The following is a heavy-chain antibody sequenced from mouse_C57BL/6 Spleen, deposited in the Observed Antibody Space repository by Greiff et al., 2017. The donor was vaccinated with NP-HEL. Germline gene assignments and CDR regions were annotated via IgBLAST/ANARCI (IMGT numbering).Heavy chain of an antibody. CDR2: IYPRSGNT. D-gene: IGHD1-1*01. CDR3: ARSLYGSSYGRYFDV. Sequence: QVQLKQSGAELARPGASVKLSCKASGYTFTSYGISWVKQRTGQGLEWIGEIYPRSGNTYYNEKFKGKATLTADKSSSTAYMELRSLTSEDSAVYFCARSLYGSSYGRYFDVWGTGTTVTVSS. V-gene: IGHV1-81*01. CDR1: GYTFTSYG. J-gene: IGHJ1*03.